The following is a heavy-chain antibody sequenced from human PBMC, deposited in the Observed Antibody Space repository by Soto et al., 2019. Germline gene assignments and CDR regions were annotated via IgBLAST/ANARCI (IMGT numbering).Heavy chain of an antibody. CDR2: IYHDGSNK. D-gene: IGHD3-16*01. V-gene: IGHV3-33*01. Sequence: QVQLVESGGGGVQPGRSLRLSCATSGFTFSSFVRHWVRQATGKGLEWVAVIYHDGSNKYYADSVKGRFTISRDNSKSTLYLQMNSLRAEDTSVYYCASRVGAVYYSGQGTLVTVSS. CDR1: GFTFSSFV. CDR3: ASRVGAVYY. J-gene: IGHJ4*02.